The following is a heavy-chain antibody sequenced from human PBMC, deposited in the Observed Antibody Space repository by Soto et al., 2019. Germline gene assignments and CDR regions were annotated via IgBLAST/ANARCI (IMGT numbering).Heavy chain of an antibody. D-gene: IGHD3-10*01. CDR1: GFTFSSYA. Sequence: SGGSLRLSCAASGFTFSSYAMSWVRQAPGKGLEWVSAISGSGGSTYYADSVKVRFTISRDNSKNTLYLQMNSLRAEDTAVYYCAKEDYYGSGQLLAYYYYGMDVWGQGTTVNVS. CDR3: AKEDYYGSGQLLAYYYYGMDV. V-gene: IGHV3-23*01. J-gene: IGHJ6*02. CDR2: ISGSGGST.